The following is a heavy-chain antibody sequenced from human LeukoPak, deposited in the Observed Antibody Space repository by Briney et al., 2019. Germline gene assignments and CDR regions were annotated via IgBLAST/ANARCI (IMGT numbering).Heavy chain of an antibody. CDR2: ISGSGGET. CDR3: AKGLSGNFDY. CDR1: GFTFSIPA. J-gene: IGHJ4*02. V-gene: IGHV3-23*01. Sequence: PGGSLRLSCAVSGFTFSIPAMSWVRQAPGKGLEWVSGISGSGGETYYAESVKGRFTISRDNSKNTLYMQMNSLRVEDTALYYCAKGLSGNFDYWGQGTLVTVSS.